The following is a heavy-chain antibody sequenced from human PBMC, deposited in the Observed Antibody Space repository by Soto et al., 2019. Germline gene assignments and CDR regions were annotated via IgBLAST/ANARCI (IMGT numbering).Heavy chain of an antibody. CDR2: ISSSSSTI. CDR1: GFTFSSYS. D-gene: IGHD3-10*01. V-gene: IGHV3-48*01. CDR3: ASGVVRYPVRAHVFDI. J-gene: IGHJ3*02. Sequence: GGSLRLSCAASGFTFSSYSMNWVRQAPGKGLEWVSYISSSSSTIYYADSVKGRFTISRDNSKNTLYLQMNSLRAEDTAVYYCASGVVRYPVRAHVFDIWAQGTMVTVSS.